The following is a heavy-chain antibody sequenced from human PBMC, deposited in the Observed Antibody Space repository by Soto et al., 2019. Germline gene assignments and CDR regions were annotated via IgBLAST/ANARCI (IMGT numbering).Heavy chain of an antibody. J-gene: IGHJ6*02. CDR3: ARITMVRGVIKLGYYGMDV. CDR2: IYYSGST. CDR1: GGSFSSGDYY. Sequence: SETLSLTCAVYGGSFSSGDYYWSWIRQPPGKGLEWIGYIYYSGSTYYNPSLKSRVTISVDTSKNQFSQKLSSVTAADTAVYYCARITMVRGVIKLGYYGMDVWGQGTTVTVSS. D-gene: IGHD3-10*01. V-gene: IGHV4-30-4*01.